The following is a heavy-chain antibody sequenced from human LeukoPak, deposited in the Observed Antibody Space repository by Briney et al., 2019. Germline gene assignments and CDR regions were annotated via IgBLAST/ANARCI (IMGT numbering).Heavy chain of an antibody. J-gene: IGHJ6*02. D-gene: IGHD3-3*01. CDR2: ISYDGSDE. CDR3: AKRVDDFWSGYFYYYYGMDV. CDR1: GLAFSSYS. Sequence: GGSLRLSCAASGLAFSSYSMHWVRQAPGKGLEWVGVISYDGSDEYYTDSVKGRFTISRDNSKNTVYLQMNSLRAEDTAVYYCAKRVDDFWSGYFYYYYGMDVWGQGTTVTVSS. V-gene: IGHV3-30*04.